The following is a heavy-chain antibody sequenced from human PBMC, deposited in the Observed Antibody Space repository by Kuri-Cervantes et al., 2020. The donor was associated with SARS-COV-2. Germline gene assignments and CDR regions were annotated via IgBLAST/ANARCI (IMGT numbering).Heavy chain of an antibody. CDR3: ASRGCSSTSCYTYWFDP. Sequence: ASVKVSCKASGYTFTSYGISWVRQAPGQGLEWMGWISAYNGNTNYAQKLQGRVTMTTDTSTSTAYMELRSLRSEDTAVYYCASRGCSSTSCYTYWFDPWGQGTLVTVSS. D-gene: IGHD2-2*02. CDR1: GYTFTSYG. J-gene: IGHJ5*02. V-gene: IGHV1-18*01. CDR2: ISAYNGNT.